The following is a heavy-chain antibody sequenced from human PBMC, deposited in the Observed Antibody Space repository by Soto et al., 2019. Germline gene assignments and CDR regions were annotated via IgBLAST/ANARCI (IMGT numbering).Heavy chain of an antibody. CDR1: GYTFANYW. D-gene: IGHD2-15*01. V-gene: IGHV5-51*01. Sequence: EVQLVQSGAEVKKPGESLKISCNGSGYTFANYWIAWVRQMPGKGLEWMGVIYPGDSDTTYSPSFQGQVTISADRSTSSAYLHWSSLKASDTAMYFCARWGSGCSNGSCYSVESDNWFDPWGQGTLVTVSS. J-gene: IGHJ5*02. CDR2: IYPGDSDT. CDR3: ARWGSGCSNGSCYSVESDNWFDP.